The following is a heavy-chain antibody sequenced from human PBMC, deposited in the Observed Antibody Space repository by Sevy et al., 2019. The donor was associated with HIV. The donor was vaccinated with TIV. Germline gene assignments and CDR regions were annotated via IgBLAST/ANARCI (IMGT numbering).Heavy chain of an antibody. V-gene: IGHV3-13*01. CDR2: IGIAGDT. CDR3: AREGVSSSSDGFDI. CDR1: GFTFSSYE. Sequence: GGYLRLSCAASGFTFSSYEMHWVRQLRGGGLEWISAIGIAGDTFYADSVRGRFTISRENARKSLHLQMNSLRAGDSATSYCAREGVSSSSDGFDIWGQGTMVTVSS. J-gene: IGHJ3*02. D-gene: IGHD6-6*01.